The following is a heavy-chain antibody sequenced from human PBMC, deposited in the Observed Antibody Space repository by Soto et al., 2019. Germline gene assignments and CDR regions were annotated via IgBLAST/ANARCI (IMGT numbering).Heavy chain of an antibody. D-gene: IGHD1-26*01. CDR1: GFTFSSHP. Sequence: GGSLRLSCTASGFTFSSHPMSWVRQAPGKGLEWVSAIAESGGGTAYVDSVKGRFTISRDNAKNRLYLQMNSLRAEDTAVYYCANRLGTYFLSGLPFDIWGQGXMVTVSS. CDR2: IAESGGGT. V-gene: IGHV3-23*01. J-gene: IGHJ3*02. CDR3: ANRLGTYFLSGLPFDI.